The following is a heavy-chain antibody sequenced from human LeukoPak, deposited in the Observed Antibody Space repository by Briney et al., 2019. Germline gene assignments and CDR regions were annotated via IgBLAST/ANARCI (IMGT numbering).Heavy chain of an antibody. CDR1: DSSIRSAYY. CDR2: IYHSGST. D-gene: IGHD3-3*01. Sequence: SETLSLTRAVSDSSIRSAYYWGWIRQPPGKGLEWIGSIYHSGSTYYKPSLQSRVTISLETSKNQFSLKLISVTAADTAVYYCARHSETVVGSVDSWGQGILVTVSS. J-gene: IGHJ4*02. V-gene: IGHV4-38-2*01. CDR3: ARHSETVVGSVDS.